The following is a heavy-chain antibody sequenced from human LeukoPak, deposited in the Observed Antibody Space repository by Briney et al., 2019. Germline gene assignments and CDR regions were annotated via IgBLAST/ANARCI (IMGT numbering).Heavy chain of an antibody. J-gene: IGHJ4*02. Sequence: ASVKVSCKVSGYTHTELSMHWVRQAPGKGLEWMGGIDPEDGETIYAQKSQGRVTITEDTSTDTAYMELSSLRSEDTAVYYCATVEYDYGDYMGDYWGQGTLVTVSS. V-gene: IGHV1-24*01. CDR2: IDPEDGET. CDR3: ATVEYDYGDYMGDY. D-gene: IGHD4-17*01. CDR1: GYTHTELS.